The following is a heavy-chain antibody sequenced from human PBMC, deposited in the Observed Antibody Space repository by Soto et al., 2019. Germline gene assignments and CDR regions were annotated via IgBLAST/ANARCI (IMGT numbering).Heavy chain of an antibody. CDR1: GSTFSSYD. CDR2: ISPDGSNA. J-gene: IGHJ3*02. V-gene: IGHV3-30-3*01. CDR3: ARGPSHAAFDI. Sequence: QVQLVESGGDVVQPGRSLRLSCAASGSTFSSYDIHWVRQAPGKGLEWVAHISPDGSNAYYADSVKGRFIISRDNAKNMVYLQMNSLRVEDTSVYHCARGPSHAAFDIWGQGTMVTVSS.